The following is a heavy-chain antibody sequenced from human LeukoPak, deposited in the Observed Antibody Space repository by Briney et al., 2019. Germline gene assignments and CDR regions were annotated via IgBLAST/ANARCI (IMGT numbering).Heavy chain of an antibody. D-gene: IGHD3-3*01. CDR1: GFTFSSYD. CDR3: AGGITIFGVVTRPDY. V-gene: IGHV3-33*01. Sequence: GGSLRLSCAASGFTFSSYDMHWVRQAPGKGLEWVAVIWYDGSNKYYADSVKGRFTISRDNSKNTLYLQMNSLRAEDTAVYSCAGGITIFGVVTRPDYWGQGTLVTVSS. CDR2: IWYDGSNK. J-gene: IGHJ4*02.